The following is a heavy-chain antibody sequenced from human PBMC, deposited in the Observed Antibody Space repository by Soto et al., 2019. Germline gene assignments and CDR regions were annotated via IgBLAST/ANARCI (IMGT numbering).Heavy chain of an antibody. CDR2: ISADGSGS. CDR3: ARSFLAAPGSFDY. J-gene: IGHJ4*02. V-gene: IGHV3-23*01. Sequence: GGSLRLSCAASGFTFSNYAMSWVRQAPGKGLGWASAISADGSGSYYADSVKGRFTVSRDNSKNTLYLQMNSLRAEDTALYYCARSFLAAPGSFDYWGQGILVTVSS. CDR1: GFTFSNYA. D-gene: IGHD6-13*01.